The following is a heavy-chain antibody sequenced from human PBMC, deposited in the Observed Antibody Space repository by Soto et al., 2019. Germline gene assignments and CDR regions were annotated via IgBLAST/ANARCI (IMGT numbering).Heavy chain of an antibody. V-gene: IGHV3-9*01. CDR2: ISWNSGSI. J-gene: IGHJ3*02. CDR3: AKDITDAPYSSTDQNAFDI. CDR1: GFTFDDYA. D-gene: IGHD6-19*01. Sequence: GGSLRLSCSASGFTFDDYAMHWVRQAPGKGLEWVSGISWNSGSIGYADSVKGRFTISRDNAKNSLYLQMNSLRAEDTALYYCAKDITDAPYSSTDQNAFDIWGQGTMVTVSS.